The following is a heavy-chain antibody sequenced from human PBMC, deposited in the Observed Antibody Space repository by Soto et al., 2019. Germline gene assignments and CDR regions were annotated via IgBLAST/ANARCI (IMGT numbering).Heavy chain of an antibody. V-gene: IGHV4-59*08. J-gene: IGHJ6*02. CDR3: ARQLLSKEIVVFLAASREFDGVDF. CDR2: IYYSGST. CDR1: GGSISSYY. Sequence: SETLSLTCTVSGGSISSYYWSWIRQPPGKGLEWIGYIYYSGSTNYNPSLKSRVTISVDTSKNQFSLKLSSVSAADTAVYYCARQLLSKEIVVFLAASREFDGVDFWGPGTTVTVSS. D-gene: IGHD2-15*01.